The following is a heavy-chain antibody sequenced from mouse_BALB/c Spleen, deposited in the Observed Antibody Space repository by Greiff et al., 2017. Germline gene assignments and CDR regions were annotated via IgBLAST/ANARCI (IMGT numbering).Heavy chain of an antibody. J-gene: IGHJ4*01. D-gene: IGHD1-1*01. V-gene: IGHV1-18*01. CDR1: GYTFTEYT. Sequence: VQLQQSGPELVKPGASVKISCKTSGYTFTEYTMHWVKQSHGKSLEWIGGINPNNGGTSYNQKFKGKATLTVDKSSSTAYMELRSLTSEDSAVYYCARETIYYYGSSYDVYAMDYWGQGTSVTVSS. CDR2: INPNNGGT. CDR3: ARETIYYYGSSYDVYAMDY.